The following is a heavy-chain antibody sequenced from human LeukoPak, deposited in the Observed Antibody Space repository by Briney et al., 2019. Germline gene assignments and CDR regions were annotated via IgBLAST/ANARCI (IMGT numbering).Heavy chain of an antibody. D-gene: IGHD3-16*01. CDR3: ARGGGLDV. V-gene: IGHV3-48*01. Sequence: GGSLRLSCAASGFTFSSYIMDWVRQAPGKGLEWVSCISTSSSAIYYADSVKGRFTISRDNAQNSLYLQMSNLRAEDTAVYFCARGGGLDVWGQGATVTVSS. CDR2: ISTSSSAI. CDR1: GFTFSSYI. J-gene: IGHJ6*02.